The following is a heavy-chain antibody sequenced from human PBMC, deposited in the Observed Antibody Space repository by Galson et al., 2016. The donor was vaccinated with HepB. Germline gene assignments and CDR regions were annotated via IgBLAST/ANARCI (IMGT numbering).Heavy chain of an antibody. J-gene: IGHJ6*03. CDR3: ARDSVVEPASKGGSYYYYKMDV. D-gene: IGHD2-2*01. Sequence: ETLSLTCTVSGDPINSITYYWGWIRQPPGKGLEWIATIFYSRDTYYNPSLKSRVSISVDTSKNQFSLKLSSVTAADTAVYYCARDSVVEPASKGGSYYYYKMDVWGKGTTVIVSS. V-gene: IGHV4-39*07. CDR2: IFYSRDT. CDR1: GDPINSITYY.